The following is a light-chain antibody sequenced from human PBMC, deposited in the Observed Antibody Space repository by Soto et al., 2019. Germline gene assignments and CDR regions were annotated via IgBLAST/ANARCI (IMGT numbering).Light chain of an antibody. CDR1: QSLLHRNGYTS. Sequence: DVVMTQSPLSLSVTPGEPASISCRSSQSLLHRNGYTSLDWYLQKPGQSPQLLIYLGSNRASGVPDRFSGSGSGTDFTLEISRVAAEDVGVYYCMHTLQTPWTFGQGTKVEIK. CDR3: MHTLQTPWT. CDR2: LGS. V-gene: IGKV2-28*01. J-gene: IGKJ1*01.